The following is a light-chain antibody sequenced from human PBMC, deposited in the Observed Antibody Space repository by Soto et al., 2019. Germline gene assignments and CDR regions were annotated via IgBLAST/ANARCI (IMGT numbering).Light chain of an antibody. V-gene: IGKV1-39*01. CDR3: QQSYNTPRT. Sequence: DIQMTQSPSSLSASVGDRVTITCRTSQSISRYLNWYQHKLGTAPKLLIHGSFKLQSGVPSRFSGSGSGTDFTLTISSLHPEDFATYYCQQSYNTPRTFGLGTKVEIK. J-gene: IGKJ1*01. CDR1: QSISRY. CDR2: GSF.